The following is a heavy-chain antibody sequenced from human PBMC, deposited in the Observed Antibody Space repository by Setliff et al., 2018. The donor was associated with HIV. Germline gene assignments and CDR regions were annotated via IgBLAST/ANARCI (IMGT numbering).Heavy chain of an antibody. D-gene: IGHD1-1*01. CDR1: GLSLSTSGVG. CDR3: AYSGRQLRGPYFDF. CDR2: IYWNNNK. Sequence: SWSTLVNPTQTLTLTCTFSGLSLSTSGVGVGWIRQSPGKALEWLAFIYWNNNKHYSTSLKSRLTVTKDTSKNRVVFTMTNMDPVDTATYYCAYSGRQLRGPYFDFWGQGTPVTVSS. J-gene: IGHJ4*02. V-gene: IGHV2-5*01.